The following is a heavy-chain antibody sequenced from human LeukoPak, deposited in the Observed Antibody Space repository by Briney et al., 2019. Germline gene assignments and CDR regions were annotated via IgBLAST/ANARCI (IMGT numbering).Heavy chain of an antibody. V-gene: IGHV3-48*03. CDR2: ISSSGSNM. D-gene: IGHD4-17*01. CDR1: GFTFSSYE. CDR3: ARGCPTVSDSYYFDC. J-gene: IGHJ4*02. Sequence: GGSLRLSCAASGFTFSSYEMNWVRQAPGKGLEWVSYISSSGSNMYYADSVKGRFTISRDNAKNSLYLQMNSLRAEDTAVYYCARGCPTVSDSYYFDCWGQGTLVTVSS.